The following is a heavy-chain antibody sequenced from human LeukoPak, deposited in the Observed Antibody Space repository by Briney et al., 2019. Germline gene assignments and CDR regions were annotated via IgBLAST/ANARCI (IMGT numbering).Heavy chain of an antibody. Sequence: SETLSLTCSVSGGSISSPTYYWGWLRQSPGKGLEWIGSMYYSGKTYYNLPLQTRVTISVDTSNNHFSLNLDSVTAADTAFYYCATSFYDVLTGYHDVFDIWGRGTMVTVSS. V-gene: IGHV4-39*02. D-gene: IGHD3-9*01. CDR3: ATSFYDVLTGYHDVFDI. CDR1: GGSISSPTYY. J-gene: IGHJ3*02. CDR2: MYYSGKT.